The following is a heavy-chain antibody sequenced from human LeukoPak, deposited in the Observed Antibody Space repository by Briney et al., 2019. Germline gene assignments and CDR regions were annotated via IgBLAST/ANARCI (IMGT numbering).Heavy chain of an antibody. D-gene: IGHD1-26*01. CDR1: GYTFTSYG. Sequence: GASVKVSFKASGYTFTSYGISWVRQAPAQGLEWMGWINTYNGNTNYAQKLQGRVTMTTDTSTSTAYMDLRSLRSDDTAVYYCARDPSLIVGATISFFDYWGQGTLVTVSS. J-gene: IGHJ4*02. CDR3: ARDPSLIVGATISFFDY. V-gene: IGHV1-18*01. CDR2: INTYNGNT.